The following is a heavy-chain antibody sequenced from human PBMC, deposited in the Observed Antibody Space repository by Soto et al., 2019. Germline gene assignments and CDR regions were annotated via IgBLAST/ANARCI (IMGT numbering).Heavy chain of an antibody. CDR1: GYTLTTFW. Sequence: GESLRISCTGFGYTLTTFWISWVRQMPGKGLEWMGRIDPRDSYVNYSPSFQGHVTISVDESISTAYLQWGSLKASDTAMYYCARLYCTTSTCDSWFDPWGQGTLVTVSS. D-gene: IGHD2-2*01. J-gene: IGHJ5*02. V-gene: IGHV5-10-1*01. CDR3: ARLYCTTSTCDSWFDP. CDR2: IDPRDSYV.